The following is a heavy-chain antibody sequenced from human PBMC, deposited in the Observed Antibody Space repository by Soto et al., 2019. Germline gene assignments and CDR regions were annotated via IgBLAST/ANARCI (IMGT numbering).Heavy chain of an antibody. V-gene: IGHV1-69*01. CDR3: ARGGELAGWMPFDS. CDR1: GGTFNTYG. Sequence: QVHLVQSGAEVKKPGSLVKVSCRASGGTFNTYGFNWLRQAPXQGVXXTGGIIPLFGTTTYAQNLQGRVTITAAQSTTTAYMEITGLTSEDTAVYFCARGGELAGWMPFDSWGQGTLVTVSS. J-gene: IGHJ4*02. D-gene: IGHD6-19*01. CDR2: IIPLFGTT.